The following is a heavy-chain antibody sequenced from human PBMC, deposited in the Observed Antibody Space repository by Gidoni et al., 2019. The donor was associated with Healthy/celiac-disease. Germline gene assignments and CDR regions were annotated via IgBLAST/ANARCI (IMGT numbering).Heavy chain of an antibody. J-gene: IGHJ6*02. Sequence: QVQLVESGGGVVQPGRSLRRSCAASGFTFSSYAMHGVRQAPGKGLEWVAVISYDGSNKYYADSVKGRFTISRDNSKNTLYLQMNSLRAEDTAVYYCARDKPVYCSSTSCSPTYLYGMDVWGQGTTVTVSS. CDR2: ISYDGSNK. V-gene: IGHV3-30*11. D-gene: IGHD2-2*01. CDR3: ARDKPVYCSSTSCSPTYLYGMDV. CDR1: GFTFSSYA.